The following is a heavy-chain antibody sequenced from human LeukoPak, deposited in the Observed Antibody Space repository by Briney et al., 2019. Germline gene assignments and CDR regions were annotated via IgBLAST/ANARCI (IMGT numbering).Heavy chain of an antibody. D-gene: IGHD3-22*01. CDR3: ARDYVYYYDSSGYYSTGSDY. CDR1: GYTFTSYD. Sequence: GASVKVSCKASGYTFTSYDINWVRQATGQGLEWMGWINPNSGGTNYAQKFQGRVTMTRDTSISTAYMELSGLRSDDTAVYYCARDYVYYYDSSGYYSTGSDYWGQGTLVTVSS. V-gene: IGHV1-2*02. J-gene: IGHJ4*02. CDR2: INPNSGGT.